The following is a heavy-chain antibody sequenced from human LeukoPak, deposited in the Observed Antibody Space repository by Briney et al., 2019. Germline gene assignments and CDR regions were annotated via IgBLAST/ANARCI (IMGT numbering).Heavy chain of an antibody. Sequence: SPETLSLTCTVSGGFITSHYWSWIRQPPGKGLEWIGYFYYSGSTNYNPSLESRVTISVDTSRTHFYLKLSSVTAADTAVYYCARSGGRDGYNFGYWGPGTLVTVSS. D-gene: IGHD5-24*01. CDR1: GGFITSHY. V-gene: IGHV4-59*08. CDR2: FYYSGST. J-gene: IGHJ4*02. CDR3: ARSGGRDGYNFGY.